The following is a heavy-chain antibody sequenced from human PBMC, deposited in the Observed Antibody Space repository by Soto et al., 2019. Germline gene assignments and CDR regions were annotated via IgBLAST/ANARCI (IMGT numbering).Heavy chain of an antibody. CDR1: GFTFISYG. CDR3: AKGGGTRTRVRGRAPTKGGMDV. V-gene: IGHV3-30*18. D-gene: IGHD3-10*01. Sequence: GGSLRLSCAASGFTFISYGMHWVRQAPGKGLEWVAVISYDGSNKYYADSVKGRFTISRDNSKNTLYLQMNSLRAEDTAVYYCAKGGGTRTRVRGRAPTKGGMDVWGQGTTVTVSS. CDR2: ISYDGSNK. J-gene: IGHJ6*02.